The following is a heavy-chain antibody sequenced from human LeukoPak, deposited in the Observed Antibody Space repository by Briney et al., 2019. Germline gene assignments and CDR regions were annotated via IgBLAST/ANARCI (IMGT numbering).Heavy chain of an antibody. Sequence: GGSLRLSCAASGFTFSSYGMHWVRQAPGKGLECVAVISYDGSNKYYADSVMGRFTISRDNSKNTLYLQMNSLRAEDTAVYYCAKDTLISAFTPIDYWGQGTLVTVSS. D-gene: IGHD3-3*02. CDR2: ISYDGSNK. J-gene: IGHJ4*02. V-gene: IGHV3-30*18. CDR3: AKDTLISAFTPIDY. CDR1: GFTFSSYG.